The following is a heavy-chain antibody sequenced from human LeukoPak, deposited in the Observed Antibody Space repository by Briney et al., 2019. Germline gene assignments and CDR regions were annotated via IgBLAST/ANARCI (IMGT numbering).Heavy chain of an antibody. CDR1: GFTFSSYS. V-gene: IGHV3-21*01. D-gene: IGHD6-6*01. CDR3: ARDVAARPPRCYDY. J-gene: IGHJ4*02. CDR2: ISSSSSYI. Sequence: GGSLRLSCAASGFTFSSYSMNWVRQAPGKGLEWVSSISSSSSYIYYADSVKGRFTISRDNAKNSLYLQTNSLRAEDTAVYYCARDVAARPPRCYDYWGQGTLVTVSS.